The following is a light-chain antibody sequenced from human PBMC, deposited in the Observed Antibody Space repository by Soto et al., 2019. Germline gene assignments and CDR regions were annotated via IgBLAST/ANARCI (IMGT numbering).Light chain of an antibody. CDR2: GAS. Sequence: MVMSLSQATLSASPGERATRSCRASQRVSRNLAWCQRKPGQAPRLLIYGASTRATGIPARFSGSGSGTEFTLTISSLQSEEFAVYYCQRYNNWPPWTFGQGTKVDIK. J-gene: IGKJ1*01. CDR3: QRYNNWPPWT. V-gene: IGKV3-15*01. CDR1: QRVSRN.